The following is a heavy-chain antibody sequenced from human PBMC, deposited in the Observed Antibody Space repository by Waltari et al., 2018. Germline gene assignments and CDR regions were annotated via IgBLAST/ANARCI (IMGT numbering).Heavy chain of an antibody. D-gene: IGHD2-21*02. Sequence: QVQLQESGPGLVKPSQTLSLTCTVSGGSISSGSYYWSWIRQPAGKGLEWIGRIYTSGSTNYNPSLKSRVTISVDTSKNQFSLKLSSVTAADTAVYYCARGVREGEYCGGDCYSDYFDYWGQGTLVTVSS. V-gene: IGHV4-61*02. J-gene: IGHJ4*02. CDR2: IYTSGST. CDR1: GGSISSGSYY. CDR3: ARGVREGEYCGGDCYSDYFDY.